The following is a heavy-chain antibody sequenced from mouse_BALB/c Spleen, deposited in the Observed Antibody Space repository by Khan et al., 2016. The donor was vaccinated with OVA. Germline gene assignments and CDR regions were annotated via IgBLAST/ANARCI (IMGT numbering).Heavy chain of an antibody. CDR3: ARDGSRYNYAMDY. V-gene: IGHV3-2*02. CDR1: GYSITSDYA. CDR2: ISYSGST. D-gene: IGHD2-3*01. Sequence: EVQLQESGPGLVKPSQSLSLTCTVTGYSITSDYAWNWIRQFPGNKLEWMGYISYSGSTNYNPALKSRISITRDTSKNQSFLQLNSVTTEDTATYYCARDGSRYNYAMDYWGQGTSVTVSS. J-gene: IGHJ4*01.